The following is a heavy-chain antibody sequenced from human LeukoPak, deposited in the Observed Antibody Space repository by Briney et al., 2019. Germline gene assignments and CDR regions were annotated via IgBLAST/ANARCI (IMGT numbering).Heavy chain of an antibody. D-gene: IGHD3-16*01. J-gene: IGHJ4*02. Sequence: PEASVKVSCKASGYTFTGYYMHWVRQAPGQGLEWMGWINPNSGGTNYVQKLQGRVTMTRDTSINTAYMELSRLRSDDTVVYYCARFGGRATKDDRLDYWGQGTLVTVSS. CDR3: ARFGGRATKDDRLDY. V-gene: IGHV1-2*02. CDR1: GYTFTGYY. CDR2: INPNSGGT.